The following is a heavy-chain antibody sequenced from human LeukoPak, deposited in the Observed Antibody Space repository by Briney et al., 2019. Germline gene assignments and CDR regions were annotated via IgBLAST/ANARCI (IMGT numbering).Heavy chain of an antibody. J-gene: IGHJ4*02. CDR2: ISSSSSTI. D-gene: IGHD1-26*01. Sequence: GGSLRLSCAASGFTFSSYWMSWVRQAPGKGLEWVSYISSSSSTIYYADSVKGRFTISRDNAKNSLYLQMNSLRAEDTAVYYCARGWAYFDYWGQGTLVTVSS. V-gene: IGHV3-48*04. CDR1: GFTFSSYW. CDR3: ARGWAYFDY.